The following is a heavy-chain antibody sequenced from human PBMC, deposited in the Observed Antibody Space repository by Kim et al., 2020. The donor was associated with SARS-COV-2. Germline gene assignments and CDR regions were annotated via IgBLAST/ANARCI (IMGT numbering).Heavy chain of an antibody. J-gene: IGHJ3*02. V-gene: IGHV3-21*04. Sequence: WGSLRLSCAASGFTFSSYSMNWVRQAPGKGLEWVSSISSSSSYIYYADSVKGRFTISRDNAKNSLYLQMNSLRAEDTAVYYCARDADFDWLFGGGAFDIWGQGTMVTVSS. CDR2: ISSSSSYI. CDR1: GFTFSSYS. CDR3: ARDADFDWLFGGGAFDI. D-gene: IGHD3-9*01.